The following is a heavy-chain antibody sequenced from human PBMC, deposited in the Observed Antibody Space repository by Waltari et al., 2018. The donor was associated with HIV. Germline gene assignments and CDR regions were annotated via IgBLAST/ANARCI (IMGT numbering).Heavy chain of an antibody. CDR1: GGTFSSYA. V-gene: IGHV1-69*04. CDR3: ARAWDIVATDDAGMDV. Sequence: QVQLVQSGAEVKKPGSSVKVSCKASGGTFSSYAISWVRQAPGQGLEWMGRISPILGIANYAQKFQGRVTITADKSTSTAYMELSSLRSEDTAVYYCARAWDIVATDDAGMDVWGQGTTVTVSS. J-gene: IGHJ6*02. CDR2: ISPILGIA. D-gene: IGHD5-12*01.